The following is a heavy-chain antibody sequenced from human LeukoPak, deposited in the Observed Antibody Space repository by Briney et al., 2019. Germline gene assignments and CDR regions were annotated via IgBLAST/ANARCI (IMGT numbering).Heavy chain of an antibody. CDR1: GGTFSSYA. Sequence: SVKVSCKAPGGTFSSYAISWVRQAPGQGLEWMGRIIPILGIANYAQKFQGRVTITADKSTSTAYMELSSLRSEDTAVYYCARNRGYANNWFDPWGQGTLVTVSS. CDR2: IIPILGIA. D-gene: IGHD3-16*01. J-gene: IGHJ5*02. V-gene: IGHV1-69*04. CDR3: ARNRGYANNWFDP.